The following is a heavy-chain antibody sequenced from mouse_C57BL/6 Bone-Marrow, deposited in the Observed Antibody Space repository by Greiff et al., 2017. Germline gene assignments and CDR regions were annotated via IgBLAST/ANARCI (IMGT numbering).Heavy chain of an antibody. CDR2: IYPGSGNT. Sequence: VQLQESGAELVRPGASVKLSCKASGYTFTDYYINWVKQRPGQGLEWIARIYPGSGNTYYNEKFKGKATLTAEKSSNTAYMQLSSLTSEDSAVYFCARGDYGSSYWYFDVWGTGTKVTVSS. V-gene: IGHV1-76*01. D-gene: IGHD1-1*01. CDR3: ARGDYGSSYWYFDV. J-gene: IGHJ1*03. CDR1: GYTFTDYY.